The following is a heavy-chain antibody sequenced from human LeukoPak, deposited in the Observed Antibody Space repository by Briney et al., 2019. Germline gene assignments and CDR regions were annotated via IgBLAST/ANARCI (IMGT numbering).Heavy chain of an antibody. CDR1: GFTFSSYA. CDR2: ISYDGSNK. D-gene: IGHD2-15*01. V-gene: IGHV3-30-3*01. J-gene: IGHJ4*02. Sequence: GGSLRLSCAASGFTFSSYAMHWVRRAPGKGLEWVAVISYDGSNKYYADSVKGRFTISRDNSKNTLYLQMNSLRAEDTAVYYCARDPGYCSGGSCYDPQFDYWGQGTLVTVSS. CDR3: ARDPGYCSGGSCYDPQFDY.